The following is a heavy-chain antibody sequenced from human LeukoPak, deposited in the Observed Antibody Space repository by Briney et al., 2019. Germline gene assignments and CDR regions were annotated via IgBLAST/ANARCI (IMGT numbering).Heavy chain of an antibody. Sequence: GGSLRLSCAAPGLTFSSYWMSWVRQAPGQGLEWVANIKQDGSEKYYVDSVKGRFTISRDNAKNSLYLQMNSLRAEDTAVYYCARVLRYFDWLFAYYFDYWGQGTLVTVSS. D-gene: IGHD3-9*01. CDR1: GLTFSSYW. V-gene: IGHV3-7*03. CDR2: IKQDGSEK. J-gene: IGHJ4*02. CDR3: ARVLRYFDWLFAYYFDY.